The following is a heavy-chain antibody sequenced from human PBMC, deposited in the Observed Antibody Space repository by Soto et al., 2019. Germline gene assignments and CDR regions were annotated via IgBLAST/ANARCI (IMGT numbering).Heavy chain of an antibody. Sequence: SGPTRVNPTQTLTLTCTFSGFSLSTRGMCVSWIRQPPGKALEWLALIDWDDDKYYSTSLKTRLTISKDTSKNQVVLTMTNMDPLDTPRYYWPRIRLGVFWIGYYLFHLALWAQGTLVSVPS. CDR2: IDWDDDK. CDR3: PRIRLGVFWIGYYLFHLAL. V-gene: IGHV2-70*01. J-gene: IGHJ4*02. CDR1: GFSLSTRGMC. D-gene: IGHD3-3*01.